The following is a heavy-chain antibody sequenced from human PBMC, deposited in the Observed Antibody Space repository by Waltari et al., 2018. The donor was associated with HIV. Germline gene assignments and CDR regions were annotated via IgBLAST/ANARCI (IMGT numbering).Heavy chain of an antibody. V-gene: IGHV1-2*06. J-gene: IGHJ6*02. D-gene: IGHD5-12*01. CDR1: GYTFTGYY. CDR3: ARSSTIYYYGMDV. Sequence: QVQLVQSGAEVKKPGASVKVSCKASGYTFTGYYMHWVRQAPGQGLEWMGRINPNRGGTNYAQKFQGRVTMTRDTSISTAYMELSRLRSDDTAVYYCARSSTIYYYGMDVWGQGTTVTVSS. CDR2: INPNRGGT.